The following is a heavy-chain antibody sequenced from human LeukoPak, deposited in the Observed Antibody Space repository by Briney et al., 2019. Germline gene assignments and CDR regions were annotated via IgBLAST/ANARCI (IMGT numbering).Heavy chain of an antibody. D-gene: IGHD6-19*01. Sequence: GGSLRLSCAASGFTFSSYSMNWVRQAPGKGLEWVSGISWNSGSIDYADSVKGRFTISRDSAKNSLYLQMNSLRAEDTALYYCAKDTSVAGSAAFDVWGQGTMVTVSS. CDR1: GFTFSSYS. CDR3: AKDTSVAGSAAFDV. CDR2: ISWNSGSI. J-gene: IGHJ3*01. V-gene: IGHV3-9*01.